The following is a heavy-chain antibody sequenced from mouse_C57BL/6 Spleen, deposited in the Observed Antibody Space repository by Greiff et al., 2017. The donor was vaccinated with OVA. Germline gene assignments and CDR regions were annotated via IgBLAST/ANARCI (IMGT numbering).Heavy chain of an antibody. CDR3: ARGAGSSYGYFDV. CDR2: IDPSDSYT. D-gene: IGHD1-1*01. V-gene: IGHV1-50*01. J-gene: IGHJ1*03. CDR1: GYTFTSYW. Sequence: QVQLQQPGAELVKPGASVKLSCKASGYTFTSYWMQWVKQRPGQGLEWIGEIDPSDSYTNYNQKLKGKATLTVDTSSSTAYMQLSSLTSEDSAVYYCARGAGSSYGYFDVWGTGTTVTVSS.